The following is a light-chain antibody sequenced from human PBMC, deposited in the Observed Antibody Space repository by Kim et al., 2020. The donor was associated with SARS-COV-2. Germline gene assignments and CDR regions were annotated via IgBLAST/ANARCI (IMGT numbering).Light chain of an antibody. V-gene: IGKV2-28*01. J-gene: IGKJ2*01. CDR1: QSLLASSGYNF. CDR3: MQALQTPYT. CDR2: LGS. Sequence: DIVMTQSPLSLPVTPGEPASISCRSSQSLLASSGYNFLDWYLQKPGQSPQLLVYLGSNRASGVPDRFSGSGSGTDFTLKISRAEAEDVGVYYCMQALQTPYTFGQGTKLEI.